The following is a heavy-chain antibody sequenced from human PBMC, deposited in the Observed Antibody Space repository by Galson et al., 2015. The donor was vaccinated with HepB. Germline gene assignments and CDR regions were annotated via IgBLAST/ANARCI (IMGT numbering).Heavy chain of an antibody. V-gene: IGHV3-23*01. D-gene: IGHD3/OR15-3a*01. Sequence: SLRLSCAASGFSFDTYAMSWVRQAPGKGLEWVSTISGAGHNTYYADAVRGRFTISRDNSMNTVYLQMISLGAVDTVMYYCAKDPDFDFYSEKSTTFDYWGRGTLVTVSS. J-gene: IGHJ4*02. CDR3: AKDPDFDFYSEKSTTFDY. CDR1: GFSFDTYA. CDR2: ISGAGHNT.